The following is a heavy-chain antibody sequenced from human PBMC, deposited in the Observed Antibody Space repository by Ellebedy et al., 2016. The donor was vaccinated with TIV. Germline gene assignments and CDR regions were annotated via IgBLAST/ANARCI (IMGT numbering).Heavy chain of an antibody. CDR3: ARDQGEWLRHNGMDV. CDR2: IYSGGGT. D-gene: IGHD3-10*01. V-gene: IGHV3-66*01. J-gene: IGHJ6*02. Sequence: PGGSLRLSCAVSGFNVSTSHFSWVRQAPGKGLKWVSVIYSGGGTYYADSVKGRVTISRDNAKNSLYLQMSSLRAEDTAVYYCARDQGEWLRHNGMDVWGQGTTVTVSS. CDR1: GFNVSTSH.